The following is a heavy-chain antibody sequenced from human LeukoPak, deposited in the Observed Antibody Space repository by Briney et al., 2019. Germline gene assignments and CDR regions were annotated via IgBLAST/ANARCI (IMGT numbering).Heavy chain of an antibody. CDR3: VRDEWFGEYAY. Sequence: APVKVSCKASGYTFTSYGISWVRQAPGQGLKWVGWTSTYNDNTNYAQKLQGRLTMTTDTSTSTAYMDLRSLRSDDTAVYYCVRDEWFGEYAYWGQGTLVTVSS. J-gene: IGHJ4*02. CDR2: TSTYNDNT. D-gene: IGHD3-10*01. V-gene: IGHV1-18*01. CDR1: GYTFTSYG.